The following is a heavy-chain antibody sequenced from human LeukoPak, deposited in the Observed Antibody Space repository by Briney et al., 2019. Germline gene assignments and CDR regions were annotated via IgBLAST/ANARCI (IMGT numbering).Heavy chain of an antibody. D-gene: IGHD6-13*01. CDR1: GGSISSSSYY. CDR3: ARRGSSWYYYYMDV. Sequence: TSETLSLTCTVSGGSISSSSYYWGWIRQPPGKGLEWIGSIYYSGSTYYNPSLKSRVTIFVDTSKNQFSLKLSSVTAADTAVYYCARRGSSWYYYYMDVWGKGTTVTVSS. J-gene: IGHJ6*03. V-gene: IGHV4-39*01. CDR2: IYYSGST.